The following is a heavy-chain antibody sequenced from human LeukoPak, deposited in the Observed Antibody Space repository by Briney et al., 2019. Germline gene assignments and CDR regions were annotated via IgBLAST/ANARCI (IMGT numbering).Heavy chain of an antibody. Sequence: GASVKASCKAFGYTFTNYGITWVRQAPGQGLEWLGWISGDKGNTNYAQEVQGRVTMTTDTSTSTAYMELRSLRPDDTAVYFCARGDWEPFWYWGQGTLVTVSS. CDR3: ARGDWEPFWY. D-gene: IGHD1-26*01. V-gene: IGHV1-18*01. CDR1: GYTFTNYG. J-gene: IGHJ4*02. CDR2: ISGDKGNT.